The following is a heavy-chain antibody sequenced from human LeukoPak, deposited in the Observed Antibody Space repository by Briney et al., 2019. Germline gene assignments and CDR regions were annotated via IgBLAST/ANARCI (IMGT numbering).Heavy chain of an antibody. CDR3: SRDWGTAGDISDI. CDR1: GYRFTDFG. D-gene: IGHD1-1*01. Sequence: TSVKVSCKAGGYRFTDFGISGLRQAPGQGLEWMGWSSTGNRDPEYAQKFKGRVTVSTDTSTNTAYMELRSLRLDDTALYFCSRDWGTAGDISDIWGQGTMITVSS. CDR2: SSTGNRDP. V-gene: IGHV1-18*01. J-gene: IGHJ3*02.